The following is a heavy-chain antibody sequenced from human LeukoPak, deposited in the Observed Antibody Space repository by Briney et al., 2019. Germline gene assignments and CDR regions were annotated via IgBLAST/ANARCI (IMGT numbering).Heavy chain of an antibody. Sequence: PGGSLRLSCAASGFTFSSYAMSWVRRAPGKGLEWVSAISGSGGSTYYADSVKGRVTISRDNSKNTLYLQMNSLRAEDTAVYYCAKDRYYYDSSGYYYRPYWGQGTLVTVSS. V-gene: IGHV3-23*01. CDR3: AKDRYYYDSSGYYYRPY. CDR2: ISGSGGST. CDR1: GFTFSSYA. D-gene: IGHD3-22*01. J-gene: IGHJ4*02.